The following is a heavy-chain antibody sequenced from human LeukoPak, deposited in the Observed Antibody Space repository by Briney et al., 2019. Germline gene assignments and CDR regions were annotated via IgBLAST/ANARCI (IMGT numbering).Heavy chain of an antibody. J-gene: IGHJ4*02. D-gene: IGHD3-10*01. CDR3: ARDGSGSLEYTFDY. V-gene: IGHV3-21*01. CDR2: ISSSSSYI. CDR1: GFTFSSYS. Sequence: GGSLRLSCAASGFTFSSYSMNWVRQAPGKGLEWVSSISSSSSYIYYAYSVKGRFTISRDNAKNSLYLQMKSLRAEDTAVYYCARDGSGSLEYTFDYWGQGTLVTVSS.